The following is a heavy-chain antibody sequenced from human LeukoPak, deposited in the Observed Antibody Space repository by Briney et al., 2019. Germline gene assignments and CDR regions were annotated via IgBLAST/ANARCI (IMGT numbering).Heavy chain of an antibody. V-gene: IGHV3-11*06. J-gene: IGHJ5*02. CDR1: GFTFSDYY. CDR2: ISSSSSYI. D-gene: IGHD6-13*01. CDR3: ARGALAAAGTWFDP. Sequence: PGGSLRLSCAASGFTFSDYYMSWIRQAPGKGLEWVSSISSSSSYIYYADSVKGRFTISRDNAKNSLYLQMNSLRAEDTAVYYCARGALAAAGTWFDPWGQGTLVTVSS.